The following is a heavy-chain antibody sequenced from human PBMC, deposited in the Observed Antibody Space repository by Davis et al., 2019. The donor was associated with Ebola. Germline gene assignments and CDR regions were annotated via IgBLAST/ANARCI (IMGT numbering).Heavy chain of an antibody. CDR3: ARLFRDASFDY. CDR1: GYSFTSHW. Sequence: GESLKISCKGSGYSFTSHWISWVRQMPGKGLEWMGRIDPTDSYTNYSPSFQGHVTISADRSISTAYLQWSSLKASDTAMYYCARLFRDASFDYWGQGTLVTVSS. J-gene: IGHJ4*02. CDR2: IDPTDSYT. D-gene: IGHD3-10*02. V-gene: IGHV5-10-1*01.